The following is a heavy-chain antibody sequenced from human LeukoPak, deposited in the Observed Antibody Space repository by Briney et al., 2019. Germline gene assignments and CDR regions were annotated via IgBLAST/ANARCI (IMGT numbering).Heavy chain of an antibody. CDR1: GFTFDNYG. CDR3: AKTTIGYSSGRYPGWPVDY. V-gene: IGHV3-23*01. CDR2: IFGSGGSA. Sequence: GGSLRLSCAASGFTFDNYGMGWVRQAPGKGLEWVSGIFGSGGSAHYADSVKGRFTISRDNSKNTVYLQMNSLRAEDTALYYCAKTTIGYSSGRYPGWPVDYWGQGTLVTVSS. J-gene: IGHJ4*02. D-gene: IGHD6-19*01.